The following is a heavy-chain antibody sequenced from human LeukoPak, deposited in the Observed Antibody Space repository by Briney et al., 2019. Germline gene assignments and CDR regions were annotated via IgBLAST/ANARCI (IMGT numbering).Heavy chain of an antibody. CDR3: ARLGDVEVNRGTLYY. CDR1: GGSISGNYY. CDR2: IIYSGES. J-gene: IGHJ4*02. Sequence: SETLSLTCTVSGGSISGNYYWGWIRQPPGKGLEWITSIIYSGESNKSPSLKNRVTVSVDTSKNQFFLKLTSVTVADTAVYFCARLGDVEVNRGTLYYWGRGTLVTVSS. V-gene: IGHV4-39*01. D-gene: IGHD3-16*01.